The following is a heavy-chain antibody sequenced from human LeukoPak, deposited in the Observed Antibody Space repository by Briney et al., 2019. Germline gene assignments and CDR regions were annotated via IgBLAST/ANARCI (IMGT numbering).Heavy chain of an antibody. CDR3: ARADFWSGYYRGYFDY. D-gene: IGHD3-3*01. CDR1: GFTFSDHY. Sequence: PGGSLRLSCAASGFTFSDHYMTWIRQAPGKGLEWVSHLSGSGSTMYYADSVKGRFTISRDNAKNSLYLQMNSLRVEDTAVYYCARADFWSGYYRGYFDYWGQGTLVTVSS. CDR2: LSGSGSTM. J-gene: IGHJ4*02. V-gene: IGHV3-11*01.